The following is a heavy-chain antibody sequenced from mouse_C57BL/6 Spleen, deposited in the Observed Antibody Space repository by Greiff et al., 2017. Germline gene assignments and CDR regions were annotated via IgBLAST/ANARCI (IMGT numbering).Heavy chain of an antibody. D-gene: IGHD1-1*01. CDR1: GYTFTEYT. Sequence: VQLQESGAELVKPGASVKLSCKASGYTFTEYTIHWVKQRSGQGLEWIGWFYPGSGSTKYNEKFKDKATLTADTSASTVYMELSRLTSEASAVSFCARHEDTVVASGFAYWGQGTLVTVSA. CDR3: ARHEDTVVASGFAY. CDR2: FYPGSGST. V-gene: IGHV1-62-2*01. J-gene: IGHJ3*01.